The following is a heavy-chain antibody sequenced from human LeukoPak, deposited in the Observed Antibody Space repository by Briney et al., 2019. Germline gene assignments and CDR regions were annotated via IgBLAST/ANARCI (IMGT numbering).Heavy chain of an antibody. CDR3: ARGRRVVVTEARGYFDY. J-gene: IGHJ4*02. V-gene: IGHV3-21*01. CDR2: ISSSSSYI. Sequence: GGSLRLSCAASGFTFSSYSMNWVRQAPGKGLEWVSSISSSSSYIYYADSVKGRFTISRDNAKNSLYLQMNSLRAEDTAVYYCARGRRVVVTEARGYFDYWGQGTLVTVSS. CDR1: GFTFSSYS. D-gene: IGHD3-22*01.